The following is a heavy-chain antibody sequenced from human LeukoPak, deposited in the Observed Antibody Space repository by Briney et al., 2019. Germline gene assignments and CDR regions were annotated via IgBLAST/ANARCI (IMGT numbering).Heavy chain of an antibody. CDR1: GFTFSAYA. CDR2: ISYDGSNK. CDR3: ATDSAGRVTMVRGPLDY. Sequence: PGGSLRLSCEASGFTFSAYAMTWVRQAPGKGLEWVAVISYDGSNKYYADSVKGRFTISRDNSKNTLYLQMNSLRPEDTAVYYCATDSAGRVTMVRGPLDYWGQGTLVTVSS. V-gene: IGHV3-30*03. D-gene: IGHD3-10*01. J-gene: IGHJ4*02.